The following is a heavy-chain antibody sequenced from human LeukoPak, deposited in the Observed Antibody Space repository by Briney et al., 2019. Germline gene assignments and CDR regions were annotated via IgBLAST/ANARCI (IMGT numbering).Heavy chain of an antibody. Sequence: GGSLRLSCVASEFRFGRDWISWVRQAPGKGLEWVSYISKTGSTIYYADSVRGRFTISRDNAKKSLYLQMNSLRVEDTAIYYCARDRGCSGGSCYPDYWGQGTLVTVSS. J-gene: IGHJ4*02. D-gene: IGHD2-15*01. CDR2: ISKTGSTI. V-gene: IGHV3-48*01. CDR3: ARDRGCSGGSCYPDY. CDR1: EFRFGRDW.